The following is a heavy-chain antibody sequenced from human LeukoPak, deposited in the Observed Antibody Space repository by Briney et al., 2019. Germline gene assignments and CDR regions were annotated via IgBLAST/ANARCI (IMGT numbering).Heavy chain of an antibody. CDR2: ISDSGGST. CDR1: GFPFSSYA. J-gene: IGHJ6*02. Sequence: GGSLRLSCSASGFPFSSYAMHWVRQTPGKGLEYVSAISDSGGSTYYADSVKGRFTISRDNSKNTLYLQMSSLRAEDTAVYFCVRGYSFGPYGMDVWGQGTTVTVSS. CDR3: VRGYSFGPYGMDV. V-gene: IGHV3-64D*09. D-gene: IGHD2-15*01.